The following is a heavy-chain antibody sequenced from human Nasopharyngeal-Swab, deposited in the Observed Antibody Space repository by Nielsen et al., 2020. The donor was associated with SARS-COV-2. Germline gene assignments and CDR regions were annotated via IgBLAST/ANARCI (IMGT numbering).Heavy chain of an antibody. D-gene: IGHD3-22*01. Sequence: SETLSLTCTVSGGSVSSGSYYWSWIRQPPGKGLEWIGYIYYSGSTNYNPSLKSRVTISVDTSKNQFSLKLSSVTAADTAVYYCARIYDSSGYYYVAYWYFDLWGRGTLVTVSS. CDR2: IYYSGST. CDR1: GGSVSSGSYY. V-gene: IGHV4-61*01. CDR3: ARIYDSSGYYYVAYWYFDL. J-gene: IGHJ2*01.